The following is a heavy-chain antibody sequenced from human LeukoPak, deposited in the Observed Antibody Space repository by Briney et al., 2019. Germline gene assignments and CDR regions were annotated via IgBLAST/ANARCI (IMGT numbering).Heavy chain of an antibody. J-gene: IGHJ4*02. CDR2: LDPGQGET. D-gene: IGHD6-19*01. CDR1: GYTFTSYG. V-gene: IGHV1-69*10. Sequence: SVTVSCKASGYTFTSYGISWVRQAPGKGLEWMGGLDPGQGETVYAQKFQGRVTITADESTSTAYMELSSLRSEDTAVYYCARAPGYSSGWYPGTMYFDYWGQGTLVTVSS. CDR3: ARAPGYSSGWYPGTMYFDY.